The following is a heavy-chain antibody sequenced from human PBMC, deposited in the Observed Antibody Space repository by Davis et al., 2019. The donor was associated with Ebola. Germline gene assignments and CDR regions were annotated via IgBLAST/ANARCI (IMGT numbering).Heavy chain of an antibody. CDR2: IKQDGSEK. D-gene: IGHD2-2*02. J-gene: IGHJ6*02. V-gene: IGHV3-7*05. Sequence: GESLKISCAASGFTFSGSAMHWVRQASGKGLEWVANIKQDGSEKYYVDSVKGRFTISRDNAKNSLYLQMNSLRAEDTAVYYCARDGVVVVPAAIVDYYYYYGMDVWGQGTTVTVSS. CDR1: GFTFSGSA. CDR3: ARDGVVVVPAAIVDYYYYYGMDV.